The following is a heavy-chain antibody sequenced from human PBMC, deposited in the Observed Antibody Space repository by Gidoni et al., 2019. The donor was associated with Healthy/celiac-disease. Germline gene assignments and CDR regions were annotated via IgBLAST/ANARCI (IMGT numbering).Heavy chain of an antibody. CDR1: GFTFSSYA. Sequence: EVQLLESGGGLVQPGGSLRLSCAASGFTFSSYAMSWVRQAPGKGLEWVSAISGRGGSTYYADSVKGRFTISRDNSKNTLYLQMNSLRAEDTAVYYCAKALAGPASSSLIGYFDLWGRGTLVTVSS. CDR2: ISGRGGST. CDR3: AKALAGPASSSLIGYFDL. J-gene: IGHJ2*01. D-gene: IGHD6-13*01. V-gene: IGHV3-23*01.